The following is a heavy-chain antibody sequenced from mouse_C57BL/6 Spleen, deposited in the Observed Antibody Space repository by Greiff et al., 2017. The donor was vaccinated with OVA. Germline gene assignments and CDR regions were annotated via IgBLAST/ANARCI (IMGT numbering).Heavy chain of an antibody. CDR1: GFTFSSYG. CDR3: ARERGDYDGYYFDY. D-gene: IGHD2-4*01. V-gene: IGHV5-6*01. Sequence: EVNVVESGGDLVKPGGSLKLSCAASGFTFSSYGMSWVRQTPDKRLEWVATISSGGSYTYYPDSVKGRFTISRDNAKNTLYMQMSSLKSEDTAMYYCARERGDYDGYYFDYWGQGTTLTVSS. CDR2: ISSGGSYT. J-gene: IGHJ2*01.